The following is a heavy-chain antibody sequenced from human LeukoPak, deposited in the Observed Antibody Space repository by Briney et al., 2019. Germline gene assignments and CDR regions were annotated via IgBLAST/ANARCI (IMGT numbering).Heavy chain of an antibody. CDR1: GFTFSSYA. CDR2: ISGSGRST. V-gene: IGHV3-23*01. Sequence: GGSLRLSCAASGFTFSSYAMSCVRQAPGKGLEWVSVISGSGRSTYYADSVKGRFTISRDNSKNTLYLQMNSLRAEDTAVYYCARGTYRIGEAGTSWFDPWGQGTLVTVSS. CDR3: ARGTYRIGEAGTSWFDP. D-gene: IGHD6-13*01. J-gene: IGHJ5*02.